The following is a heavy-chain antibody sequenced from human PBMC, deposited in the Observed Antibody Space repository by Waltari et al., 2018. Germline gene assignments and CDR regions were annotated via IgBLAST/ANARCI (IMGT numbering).Heavy chain of an antibody. CDR2: ISDDGQTS. J-gene: IGHJ6*03. V-gene: IGHV3-23*04. CDR3: AKGIRATATYFYMDV. D-gene: IGHD3-10*01. CDR1: GFPFSTDD. Sequence: EARLEESGGGLEQPGKSLRLSCSASGFPFSTDDKTWVRQAPGKGLEWVSSISDDGQTSFYADSVKGRCIISRDNSKSTLFLHLNSLRGDDTARYYCAKGIRATATYFYMDVWGKGTTVTVSS.